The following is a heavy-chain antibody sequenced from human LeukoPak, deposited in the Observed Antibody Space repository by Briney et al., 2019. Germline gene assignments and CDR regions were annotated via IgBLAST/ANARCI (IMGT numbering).Heavy chain of an antibody. Sequence: GGSLRLSCAASGFTVSSNYMSWVRQAPGKGLEWVSVIYSGGSTYYADSVKGRFTISRDNSKNTLYLQMNSLRAEDTAVYYCARDLGRHYETVFAFDIWGQGTTVTVSS. J-gene: IGHJ3*02. CDR1: GFTVSSNY. V-gene: IGHV3-53*01. D-gene: IGHD3-16*01. CDR2: IYSGGST. CDR3: ARDLGRHYETVFAFDI.